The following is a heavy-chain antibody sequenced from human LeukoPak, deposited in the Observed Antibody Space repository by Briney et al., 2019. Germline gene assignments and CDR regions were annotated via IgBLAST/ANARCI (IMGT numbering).Heavy chain of an antibody. Sequence: GASVKVSCKASGYTFTSYGISWVRQAPGQGLEWMGWISAYNGNTNYAQKLQGRVTMTTDTSTSTAYMELSSLRSEDTAVYYCARERSSTRWKYYYYMDVWGKGTTVTVSS. V-gene: IGHV1-18*01. CDR3: ARERSSTRWKYYYYMDV. CDR2: ISAYNGNT. J-gene: IGHJ6*03. D-gene: IGHD2-2*01. CDR1: GYTFTSYG.